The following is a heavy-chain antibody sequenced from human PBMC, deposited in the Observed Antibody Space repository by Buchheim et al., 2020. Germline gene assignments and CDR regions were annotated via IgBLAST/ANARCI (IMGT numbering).Heavy chain of an antibody. V-gene: IGHV3-33*01. CDR3: ARGGYDYYYYYGMDV. CDR1: GFTFSSYG. Sequence: QVQLVESGGGVVQPGRSLRPSCAASGFTFSSYGMHWVRQAPGKGLEGVAVIWYDGSNKNYADSVKGRFTISRDNSKNTLTLQMNSLRAEDTAVYYCARGGYDYYYYYGMDVWGQGTT. J-gene: IGHJ6*02. CDR2: IWYDGSNK. D-gene: IGHD5-12*01.